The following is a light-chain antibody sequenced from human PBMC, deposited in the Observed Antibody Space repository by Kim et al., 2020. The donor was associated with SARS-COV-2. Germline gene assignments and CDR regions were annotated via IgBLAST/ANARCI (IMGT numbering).Light chain of an antibody. V-gene: IGKV3-15*01. Sequence: EIVMTQSPATLSLSPGERATLSCRASQSISSSLAWYQQNPGEAPRVLIYGASARATGIPARFSGSGSGKEFTPTISNLQAEDFAGYYCHKYVCWRAFVPGTRMEI. CDR2: GAS. J-gene: IGKJ5*01. CDR3: HKYVCWRA. CDR1: QSISSS.